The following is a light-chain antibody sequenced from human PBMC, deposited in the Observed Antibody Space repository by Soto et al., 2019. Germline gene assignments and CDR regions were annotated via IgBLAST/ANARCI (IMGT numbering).Light chain of an antibody. V-gene: IGKV1-5*03. J-gene: IGKJ3*01. CDR2: RAS. CDR1: QSINSW. CDR3: QPYDSYSGT. Sequence: DIQMTQSPSTLSASVGDRVTITCRASQSINSWLAWYQQKPGKAPRLLLYRASSLEGGVPSRFSGSGSGAEFTLTISSVQPDDFAAFYCQPYDSYSGTFGPGTKVDIK.